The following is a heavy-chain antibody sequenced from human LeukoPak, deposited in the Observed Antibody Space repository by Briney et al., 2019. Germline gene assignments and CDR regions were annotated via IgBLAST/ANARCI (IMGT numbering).Heavy chain of an antibody. D-gene: IGHD2-2*01. Sequence: ASETLSLTCAVYGGSFSGYYWSWIRQPPGKGLEWIGEINHSGSTNYNPSLKSRVTISVDTSKNQFSLKLSSVTAADTAVYYCARLKGCSSTSCWGQGTLVTVSS. V-gene: IGHV4-34*01. CDR2: INHSGST. CDR1: GGSFSGYY. J-gene: IGHJ4*02. CDR3: ARLKGCSSTSC.